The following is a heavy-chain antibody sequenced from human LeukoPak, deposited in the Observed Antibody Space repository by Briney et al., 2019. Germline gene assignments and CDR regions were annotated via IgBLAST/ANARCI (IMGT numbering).Heavy chain of an antibody. D-gene: IGHD6-19*01. J-gene: IGHJ1*01. CDR1: GFTFSSYG. CDR2: ISYDGSNK. CDR3: ARDHEQWLTRPEYFQH. V-gene: IGHV3-30*03. Sequence: SGGSLRLSCAASGFTFSSYGMHWVRQAPGKGLEWVAVISYDGSNKYYADSVKGRFTISRDNSKNTLYLQMNSLRAEDTAVYYCARDHEQWLTRPEYFQHWGQGTLVTVSS.